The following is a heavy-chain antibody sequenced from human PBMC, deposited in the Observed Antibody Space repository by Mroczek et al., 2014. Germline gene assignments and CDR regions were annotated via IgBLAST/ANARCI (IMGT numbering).Heavy chain of an antibody. D-gene: IGHD2-2*01. Sequence: QVQLQQSGAEVKKPGSSVKVSCKASGGTFSSYAISWVRQAPGQGLEWMGGIIPIFGTANYAQKFQGRVTITADESTSTAYMELSSLRSEDTAVYYCARDPHCSSTSCPGAFDIWGQGTMVTVSS. CDR2: IIPIFGTA. V-gene: IGHV1-69*01. J-gene: IGHJ3*02. CDR1: GGTFSSYA. CDR3: ARDPHCSSTSCPGAFDI.